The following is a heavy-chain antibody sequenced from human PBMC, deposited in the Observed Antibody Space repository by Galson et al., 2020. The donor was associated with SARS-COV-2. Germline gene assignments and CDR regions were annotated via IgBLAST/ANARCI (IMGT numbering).Heavy chain of an antibody. V-gene: IGHV4-39*01. CDR3: ARRKYYNYYMDV. J-gene: IGHJ6*03. CDR2: ISYTGST. CDR1: GGSISTRSDY. Sequence: SETLSLTCTVSGGSISTRSDYWGWIRQPPGKGLEWIGTISYTGSTYYNPSLKSRVFISVDTSKNQFSLTLNSVTAADTGVYYCARRKYYNYYMDVWGKGTTVTISS.